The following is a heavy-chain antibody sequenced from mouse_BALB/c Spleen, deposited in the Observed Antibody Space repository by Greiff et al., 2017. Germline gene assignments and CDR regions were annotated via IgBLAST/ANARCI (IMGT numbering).Heavy chain of an antibody. J-gene: IGHJ1*01. V-gene: IGHV1-66*01. Sequence: VMLVESGPELVKPGASVKISCTASGYSFTSYYIHWVKPRPGQGLEWIGWIFPGSGNTKYNEKFKGKATLTADTSSSTAYMQLSSLTSEDSAVYFCARCGYDYWYFDVWGAGTTVTVSS. D-gene: IGHD2-2*01. CDR2: IFPGSGNT. CDR1: GYSFTSYY. CDR3: ARCGYDYWYFDV.